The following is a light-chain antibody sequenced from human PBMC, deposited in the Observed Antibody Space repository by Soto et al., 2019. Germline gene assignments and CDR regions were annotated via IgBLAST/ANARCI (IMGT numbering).Light chain of an antibody. J-gene: IGLJ1*01. CDR3: CSYTSSTSYV. CDR1: SRDVGGYNF. V-gene: IGLV2-14*01. Sequence: QSVLTQPASVSGSPGQSIIISCTGTSRDVGGYNFVSWYQQYPGKAPKLMIYDVTSRPSGVSNRFSGSKSGTTASLTISGLQAEDEADYYCCSYTSSTSYVFGTGTKLTVL. CDR2: DVT.